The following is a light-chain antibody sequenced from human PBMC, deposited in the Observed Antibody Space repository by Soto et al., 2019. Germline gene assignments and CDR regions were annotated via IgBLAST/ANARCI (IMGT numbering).Light chain of an antibody. CDR3: QQRRSWPET. CDR2: DTS. CDR1: QGLSSH. Sequence: EIVLTQSPATLSLSPGERATLSCRASQGLSSHLAWYQQKPGQAPRLLIYDTSHRARGIPVRFSGSGSGSDVTLTISSLQPDDSAVYYCQQRRSWPETFGQGTKLEI. J-gene: IGKJ2*01. V-gene: IGKV3-11*01.